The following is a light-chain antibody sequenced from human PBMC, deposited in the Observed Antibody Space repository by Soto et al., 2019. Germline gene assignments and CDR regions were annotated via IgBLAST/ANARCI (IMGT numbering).Light chain of an antibody. CDR1: QSVSNNY. Sequence: EVVLTQSPGTLSLSSGERATLSCRASQSVSNNYAAWYQQQPGQAPTLLIFGSSDRATGIPDRFSGSGSGTDFTLTIRRLEPEDFAVYYCQRSGSSPPYTFGQGTKLEIK. J-gene: IGKJ2*01. CDR3: QRSGSSPPYT. V-gene: IGKV3-20*01. CDR2: GSS.